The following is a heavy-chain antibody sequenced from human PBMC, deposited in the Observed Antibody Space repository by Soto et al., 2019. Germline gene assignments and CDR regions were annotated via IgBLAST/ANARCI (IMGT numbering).Heavy chain of an antibody. J-gene: IGHJ6*02. CDR3: ARVCGGDCHYGMDV. D-gene: IGHD2-21*02. Sequence: SETLSLTCSVSGGSISSGDYYWSWIRQHPGKGLEWIGYIYYSGSTYYNPSLKSRVTISVDTSKNQFSLKLSSVTAADTAVYYCARVCGGDCHYGMDVWAQGTTVTVS. CDR1: GGSISSGDYY. CDR2: IYYSGST. V-gene: IGHV4-31*03.